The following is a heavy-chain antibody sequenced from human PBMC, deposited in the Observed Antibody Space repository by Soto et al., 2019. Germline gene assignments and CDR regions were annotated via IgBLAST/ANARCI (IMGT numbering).Heavy chain of an antibody. D-gene: IGHD2-21*01. J-gene: IGHJ6*02. CDR2: INPNSGGT. CDR1: GYTFTGYY. CDR3: ARDGERYCTAGYYYGMDV. Sequence: ASVKVSCKASGYTFTGYYMHWVRQAPGQGLEWMGWINPNSGGTNYAQKFQGWVTMTRDTSISTAYMELSRLRSDDTAVYYCARDGERYCTAGYYYGMDVWGQGTTVTVSS. V-gene: IGHV1-2*04.